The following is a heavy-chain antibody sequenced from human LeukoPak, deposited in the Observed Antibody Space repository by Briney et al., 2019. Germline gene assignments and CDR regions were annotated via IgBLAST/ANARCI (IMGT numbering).Heavy chain of an antibody. Sequence: GASVKVSCKASGGTFSSYAISWVRQGPGQGLEWMGGIIPIFGTANYAQKFQGRVTITTDESTSTAYMELSSLRSEDTAVYYCARAEVVQAAPALYYYMDVWGKGTTVTVSS. CDR2: IIPIFGTA. V-gene: IGHV1-69*05. D-gene: IGHD2-2*01. CDR1: GGTFSSYA. CDR3: ARAEVVQAAPALYYYMDV. J-gene: IGHJ6*03.